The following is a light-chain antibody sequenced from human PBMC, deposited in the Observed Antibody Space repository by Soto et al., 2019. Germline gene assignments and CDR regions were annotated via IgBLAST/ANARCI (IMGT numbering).Light chain of an antibody. Sequence: QSALTQPASVSGSPGQSITISCTGTSSDIGAYYFVSWYQQHPGEVPKLILYDVNVRPSGVSNRFSGSKSGNTASLTISGLQAEDEADYYCTSWTTSTTMIFGGGTKLTV. CDR3: TSWTTSTTMI. V-gene: IGLV2-14*03. J-gene: IGLJ2*01. CDR1: SSDIGAYYF. CDR2: DVN.